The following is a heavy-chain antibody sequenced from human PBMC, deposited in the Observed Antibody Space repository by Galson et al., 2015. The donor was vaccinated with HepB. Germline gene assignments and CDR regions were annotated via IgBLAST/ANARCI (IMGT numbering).Heavy chain of an antibody. CDR2: ITGSGGST. Sequence: SLRLSCAVSGFSFGTYGMSWVRQAPGKGLEWVSGITGSGGSTYYADSVKGRFTISRDNSKDTLYLQMNTLRAEDTAVYYCAKSLKGSGCYDGSDYWGQGTLVTVSS. J-gene: IGHJ4*02. CDR3: AKSLKGSGCYDGSDY. V-gene: IGHV3-23*01. D-gene: IGHD6-19*01. CDR1: GFSFGTYG.